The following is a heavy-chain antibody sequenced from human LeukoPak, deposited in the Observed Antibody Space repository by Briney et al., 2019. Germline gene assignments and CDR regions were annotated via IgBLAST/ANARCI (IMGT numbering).Heavy chain of an antibody. D-gene: IGHD3-3*01. V-gene: IGHV1-69*05. CDR2: IIPILGTA. CDR1: GGTFSSYA. CDR3: ARSKYYDFWSGPYPIYYYYYYMDV. J-gene: IGHJ6*03. Sequence: ASVKVSCKASGGTFSSYAISWVRQAPGQGLEWMGGIIPILGTANYAQKFQGRVTITTDESTSTAYMELSSLRSEDTAVYYCARSKYYDFWSGPYPIYYYYYYMDVWGKGTTVTVSS.